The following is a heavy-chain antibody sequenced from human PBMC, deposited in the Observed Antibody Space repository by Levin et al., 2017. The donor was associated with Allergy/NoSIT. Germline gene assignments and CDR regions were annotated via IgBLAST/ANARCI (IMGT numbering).Heavy chain of an antibody. Sequence: LGESLKVSCAASGFTFSSYGMHWVRQAPGKGLEWVAVIAYDGSTKYYADSVKGRFTISRDNSENTLYLQMNSLRVEDTAVYYCAKPLGIGEAGWLESGLDVWGKGTTVTVFS. CDR2: IAYDGSTK. J-gene: IGHJ6*04. CDR1: GFTFSSYG. V-gene: IGHV3-30*18. CDR3: AKPLGIGEAGWLESGLDV. D-gene: IGHD6-19*01.